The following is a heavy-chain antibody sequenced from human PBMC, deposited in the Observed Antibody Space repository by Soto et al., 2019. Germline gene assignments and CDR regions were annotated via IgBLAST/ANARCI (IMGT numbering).Heavy chain of an antibody. CDR1: GGSFSGYY. CDR3: ARGGCSGGSCYGGWFDP. CDR2: INHSGST. V-gene: IGHV4-34*01. Sequence: ESLSLTCAVYGGSFSGYYWSWIRQPPGKGLEWIGEINHSGSTNYNPSLKSRVTISVDTSKNQFSLKLSSVTAADTAVYYCARGGCSGGSCYGGWFDPWGQGTLVTVSS. D-gene: IGHD2-15*01. J-gene: IGHJ5*02.